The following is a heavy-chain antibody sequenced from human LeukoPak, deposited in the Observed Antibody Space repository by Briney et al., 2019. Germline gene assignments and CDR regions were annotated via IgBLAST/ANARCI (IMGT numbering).Heavy chain of an antibody. D-gene: IGHD3-22*01. CDR3: AKDVVYYYDSSGYGEYFQH. CDR2: IRYDGSNK. CDR1: GLTFSNYW. V-gene: IGHV3-30*02. J-gene: IGHJ1*01. Sequence: GGSLRLSCAVSGLTFSNYWMHWVRQAPGKGLEWVAFIRYDGSNKYYADSVKGRFTISRDNSKNTLYLQMNSLRAEDTAVYYCAKDVVYYYDSSGYGEYFQHWGQGTLVTVSS.